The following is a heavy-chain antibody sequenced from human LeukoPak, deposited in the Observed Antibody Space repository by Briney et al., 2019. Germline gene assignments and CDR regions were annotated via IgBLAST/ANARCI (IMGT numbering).Heavy chain of an antibody. CDR3: AREYDSRARFDS. D-gene: IGHD6-13*01. CDR1: GDGFTRHT. J-gene: IGHJ4*02. CDR2: IWSNGDYI. Sequence: PGGSLRLSCAGSGDGFTRHTMNWVRRAPGKGLGWIAYIWSNGDYIYYPDSVKGRFTISRDNARTSVYLQMNSLRVEDTAIYYCAREYDSRARFDSWGPGTLVTVSS. V-gene: IGHV3-21*05.